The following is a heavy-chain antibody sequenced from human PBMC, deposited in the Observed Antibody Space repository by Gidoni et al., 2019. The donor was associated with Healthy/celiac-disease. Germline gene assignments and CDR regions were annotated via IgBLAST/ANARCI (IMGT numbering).Heavy chain of an antibody. CDR1: GFTFDDYS. CDR2: ISWNSVSI. D-gene: IGHD6-19*01. V-gene: IGHV3-9*01. CDR3: AKDMGLYSSGFDY. J-gene: IGHJ4*02. Sequence: EVQLVESGGGLVQPGRSLRLSCAASGFTFDDYSMHWVRQAPGKGLAWVSGISWNSVSIGDADSVKGRFTISRDNAKNSLYLQMNSLRAEDTALYYCAKDMGLYSSGFDYWGQGTLVTVSS.